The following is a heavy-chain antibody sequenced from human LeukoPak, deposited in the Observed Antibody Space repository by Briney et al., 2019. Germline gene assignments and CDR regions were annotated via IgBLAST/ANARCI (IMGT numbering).Heavy chain of an antibody. J-gene: IGHJ4*02. D-gene: IGHD4-17*01. V-gene: IGHV1-46*01. Sequence: GASVKVSCRASGYTFTGYYMHWVRQAPGQGLEWMGIINPSGGSTSYAQKFQGRVTMTRDTSTSTVYMELSSLRSEDTAVYYCARGQLLSPYGDYEAPSSFGYWGQRTLVTVSS. CDR1: GYTFTGYY. CDR2: INPSGGST. CDR3: ARGQLLSPYGDYEAPSSFGY.